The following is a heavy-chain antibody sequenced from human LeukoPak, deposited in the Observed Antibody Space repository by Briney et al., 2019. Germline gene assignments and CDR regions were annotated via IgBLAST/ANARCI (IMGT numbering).Heavy chain of an antibody. D-gene: IGHD3-10*01. V-gene: IGHV1-46*03. CDR3: AREVSVVRGVIIVNWFDP. J-gene: IGHJ5*02. CDR2: INPSGGST. CDR1: GYTFTSYY. Sequence: ASVKVSCKASGYTFTSYYMHWVRQAPGQGLEWMGIINPSGGSTSYAQKFQGRVTMTRDTSTSTVYMELSSLRSEYTAVYYCAREVSVVRGVIIVNWFDPWGQGTLVTVSS.